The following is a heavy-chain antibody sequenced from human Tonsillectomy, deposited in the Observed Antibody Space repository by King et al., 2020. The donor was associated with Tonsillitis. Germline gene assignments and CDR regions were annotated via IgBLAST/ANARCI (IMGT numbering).Heavy chain of an antibody. CDR1: GGSITRGSYY. Sequence: QLQESSPGLVKPSQTLSLTCTLSGGSITRGSYYWSWIRQPAGKGLEWIGHIYATGSANYNPSLKSRVTMSVDTSKIQFSLKLRSVTAADTAVYYCAREIQSYDILGSYFDYWGQGTLVTVSS. D-gene: IGHD3-9*01. CDR2: IYATGSA. CDR3: AREIQSYDILGSYFDY. J-gene: IGHJ4*02. V-gene: IGHV4-61*02.